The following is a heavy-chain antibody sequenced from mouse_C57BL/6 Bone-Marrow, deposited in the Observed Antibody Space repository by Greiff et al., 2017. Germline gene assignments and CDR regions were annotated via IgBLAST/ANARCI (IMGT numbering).Heavy chain of an antibody. J-gene: IGHJ3*01. Sequence: VQLQQPGAELVMPGASVKLSCKASGYTFTSYWMLWVKQRPGQGLEWIGEIDPSDSYTNYNQTFKGKSTLTVDKSSSTAYMQLSSLPSEDSAVYYCARKGFYDYDGGFAYWGQGTLVTVSA. CDR1: GYTFTSYW. D-gene: IGHD2-4*01. V-gene: IGHV1-69*01. CDR2: IDPSDSYT. CDR3: ARKGFYDYDGGFAY.